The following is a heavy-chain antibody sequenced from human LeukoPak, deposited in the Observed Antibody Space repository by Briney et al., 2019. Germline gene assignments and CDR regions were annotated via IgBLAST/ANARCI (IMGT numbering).Heavy chain of an antibody. CDR3: ARGSPYGRNWFDP. CDR2: INHSGST. CDR1: GGSFSGYY. J-gene: IGHJ5*02. Sequence: PSETLSLTCAVYGGSFSGYYWSWIRQPPGKGREWIGEINHSGSTNYNPSLKSRVTISVDTSKNQFSLKLSSVTAADTAVYYCARGSPYGRNWFDPWGQGTLVTVSS. V-gene: IGHV4-34*01. D-gene: IGHD3-10*01.